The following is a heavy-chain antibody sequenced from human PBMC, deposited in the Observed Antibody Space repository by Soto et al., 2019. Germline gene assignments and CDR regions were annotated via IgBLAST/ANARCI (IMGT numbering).Heavy chain of an antibody. Sequence: SDTLSLTCALYGGSFSGYYWSWIRQPPGKGLECIREINHSGSANYHPSLKSRVTISVDTSKNQFSLKLSSVTAADTAVYYCARGSDYEYYFDYWGQGTLVTVS. CDR2: INHSGSA. CDR1: GGSFSGYY. CDR3: ARGSDYEYYFDY. D-gene: IGHD5-12*01. J-gene: IGHJ4*02. V-gene: IGHV4-34*01.